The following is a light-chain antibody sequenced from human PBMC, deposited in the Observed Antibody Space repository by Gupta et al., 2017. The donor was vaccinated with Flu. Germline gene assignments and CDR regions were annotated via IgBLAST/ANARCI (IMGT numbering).Light chain of an antibody. CDR3: NSRDSSGNHRGV. CDR1: SLRSYY. J-gene: IGLJ3*02. Sequence: QTVRITCQGDSLRSYYGSWYQQKPGQAPVLVIYGKNNRPSGIPDRFSCASSGNTASLIITGAQAEDEADDYWNSRDSSGNHRGVFGGGTKLTVL. CDR2: GKN. V-gene: IGLV3-19*01.